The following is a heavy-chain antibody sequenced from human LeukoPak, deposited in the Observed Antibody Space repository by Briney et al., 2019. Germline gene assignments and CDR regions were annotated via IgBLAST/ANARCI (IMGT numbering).Heavy chain of an antibody. CDR2: ISSSGGTK. Sequence: GGSLRLSCAASGFTFSNAEMNWVRQAPGKGLHWVSYISSSGGTKYYADSVKGRFTISRDNAKNSLYLQMNSLRAEDTAVYYCAKGGSGYDRIDYWGQGTLVTVSS. V-gene: IGHV3-48*03. J-gene: IGHJ4*02. CDR3: AKGGSGYDRIDY. CDR1: GFTFSNAE. D-gene: IGHD5-12*01.